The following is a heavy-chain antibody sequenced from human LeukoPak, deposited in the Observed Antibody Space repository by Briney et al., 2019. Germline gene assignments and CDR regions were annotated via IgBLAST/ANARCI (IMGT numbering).Heavy chain of an antibody. Sequence: GGSLRLSCGASGFTFSGYWMSWIRQAPGKGLEWVANIKEDGSEKHYVDSVKGRFTISRDNAKNSLYLQMVSLRAEDTAVYYCARTYSPFDYWGQGTLVTVSS. CDR3: ARTYSPFDY. CDR1: GFTFSGYW. D-gene: IGHD1-26*01. V-gene: IGHV3-7*01. J-gene: IGHJ4*02. CDR2: IKEDGSEK.